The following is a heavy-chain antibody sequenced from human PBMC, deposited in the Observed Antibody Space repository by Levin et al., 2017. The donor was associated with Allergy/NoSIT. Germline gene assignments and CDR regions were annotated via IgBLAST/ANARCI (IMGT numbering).Heavy chain of an antibody. CDR3: ARDEVTIVGGNIPRQSCFDP. V-gene: IGHV4-59*01. CDR1: GGSISNYY. D-gene: IGHD3-10*01. Sequence: MPSETLSLTCTVSGGSISNYYWSWIRQAPGKGLEWIGYIYESGSTNYNPSLKSRVTMSVDPSKNQFSLKLNSVTAADTAVYYCARDEVTIVGGNIPRQSCFDPWGQGTLVTVSS. CDR2: IYESGST. J-gene: IGHJ5*02.